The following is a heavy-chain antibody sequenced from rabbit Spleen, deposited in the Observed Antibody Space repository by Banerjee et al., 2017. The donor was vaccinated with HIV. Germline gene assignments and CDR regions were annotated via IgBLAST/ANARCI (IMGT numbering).Heavy chain of an antibody. J-gene: IGHJ4*01. V-gene: IGHV1S45*01. CDR1: GFTLSSYYM. CDR2: IYTGNGKT. CDR3: ARDAGTGDYIDVYFSL. Sequence: QEQLKESGGGLVQPGGSLKLSCKASGFTLSSYYMNWVRQAPGKGLEWIGCIYTGNGKTYYASWAKGRFTISKSSSTTVTLQMTSLTAADTATYFCARDAGTGDYIDVYFSLWGQGTLVTVS. D-gene: IGHD8-1*01.